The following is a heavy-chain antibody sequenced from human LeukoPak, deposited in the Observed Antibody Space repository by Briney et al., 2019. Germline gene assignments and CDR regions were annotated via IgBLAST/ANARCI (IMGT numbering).Heavy chain of an antibody. CDR3: ARGISDYGDYFDY. J-gene: IGHJ4*02. Sequence: SQTLSLTCTVSGGSISSGGYYWSWIRQHPAKGLEWIGYIYYSGSTYYNPSLKSRVTISVDTSKNQFSLKLSSVTAADTAVYYCARGISDYGDYFDYWGQGTLVTVSS. V-gene: IGHV4-31*03. CDR1: GGSISSGGYY. D-gene: IGHD4-17*01. CDR2: IYYSGST.